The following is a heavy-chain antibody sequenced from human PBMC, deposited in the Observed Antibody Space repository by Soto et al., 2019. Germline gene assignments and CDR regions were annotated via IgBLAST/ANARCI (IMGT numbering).Heavy chain of an antibody. CDR1: GYTFTSYD. J-gene: IGHJ4*02. D-gene: IGHD5-18*01. CDR2: MNPNSGNT. V-gene: IGHV1-8*01. Sequence: GSVKVSCKASGYTFTSYDINWVRPATGQGLEWMGWMNPNSGNTGYAQKFQGRVTMTRNTSISTAYMELSSLRSEDTAVYYCARGGYSYGYYFDYWGQGTLVTVSS. CDR3: ARGGYSYGYYFDY.